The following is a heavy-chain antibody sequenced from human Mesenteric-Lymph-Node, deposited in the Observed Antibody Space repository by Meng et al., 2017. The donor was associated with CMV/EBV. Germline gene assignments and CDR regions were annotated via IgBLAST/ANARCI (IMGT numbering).Heavy chain of an antibody. D-gene: IGHD3-3*01. CDR2: ISSSSTI. CDR1: GFTFSDYY. J-gene: IGHJ4*02. Sequence: GESLKISCAASGFTFSDYYMNWVRQAPGKGLEWVSSISSSSTIYYTDSVKGRFTVSRDNSKNTLYLQMNSLRAEDTAVYYCARWGFGKIMDYWGQGTQVTVSS. CDR3: ARWGFGKIMDY. V-gene: IGHV3-69-1*01.